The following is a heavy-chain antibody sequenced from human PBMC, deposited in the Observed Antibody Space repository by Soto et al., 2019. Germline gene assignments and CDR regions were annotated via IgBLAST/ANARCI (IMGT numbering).Heavy chain of an antibody. CDR3: ASQTLFDF. CDR1: GFTFSSYW. V-gene: IGHV3-7*01. J-gene: IGHJ4*02. CDR2: IKQDGSEK. Sequence: GGSLRLSCAASGFTFSSYWMSWVRQAPGKGLEWVANIKQDGSEKNYVDSVKGRFAISRDNAKNSLDLQMNCLMAMDTAVYYCASQTLFDFWGQGTLVTVSS.